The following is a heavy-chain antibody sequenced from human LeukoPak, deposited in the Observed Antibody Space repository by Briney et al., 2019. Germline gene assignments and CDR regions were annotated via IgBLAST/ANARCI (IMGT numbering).Heavy chain of an antibody. Sequence: PGGSLRLSCAASGFTFSSYWMHWVRQAPGKGLVWVSRINSDGSSTSYADSVKGRFTISRDNAKNTLYLQMNSLRAEDTAVYYCARHSSSWGNYYYYYGMDVWGQGTTVTVS. CDR2: INSDGSST. D-gene: IGHD6-13*01. V-gene: IGHV3-74*01. CDR1: GFTFSSYW. CDR3: ARHSSSWGNYYYYYGMDV. J-gene: IGHJ6*02.